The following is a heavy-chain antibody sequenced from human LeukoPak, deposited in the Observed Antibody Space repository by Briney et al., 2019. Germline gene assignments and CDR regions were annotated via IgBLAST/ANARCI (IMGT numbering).Heavy chain of an antibody. CDR2: IYYSGST. CDR1: GGSISSSSFY. J-gene: IGHJ5*02. Sequence: KSSETLSLTCTVSGGSISSSSFYWGWIRQPPGKGLEWIGDIYYSGSTYYNPSLKSRVTISVDTSKNQFSLKLSSVTAADTAVYYCDFWSGYSTWGQGTLVTVSS. CDR3: DFWSGYST. D-gene: IGHD3-3*01. V-gene: IGHV4-39*07.